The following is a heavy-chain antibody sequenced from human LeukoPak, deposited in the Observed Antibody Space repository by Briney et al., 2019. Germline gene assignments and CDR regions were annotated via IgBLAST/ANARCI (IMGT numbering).Heavy chain of an antibody. V-gene: IGHV1-69*04. CDR3: ARGRTDYYEISGSIPALGY. J-gene: IGHJ4*02. CDR1: GGTFSSYA. D-gene: IGHD3-22*01. Sequence: SVKVSCKASGGTFSSYAISWVRQAPGQGLEWMGRIIPILGIANYAQKFQGRVTITADKSTSTAYMELSSLRSEDTAVYYCARGRTDYYEISGSIPALGYWGQGTRVTVAS. CDR2: IIPILGIA.